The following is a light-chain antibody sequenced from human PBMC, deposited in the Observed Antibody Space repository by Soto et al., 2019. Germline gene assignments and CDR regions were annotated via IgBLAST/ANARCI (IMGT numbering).Light chain of an antibody. CDR2: ATS. CDR1: QSVSSCF. CDR3: HHIDSSLT. V-gene: IGKV3-20*01. J-gene: IGKJ1*01. Sequence: EILLTQSPATLSLSPGEGATLSCRASQSVSSCFLAWYQQQPGHAPRLLIYATSRRAPGIPDRISGSGSGKYFTLTSSRLEPEDLAGYYCHHIDSSLTFGQGTKVEIK.